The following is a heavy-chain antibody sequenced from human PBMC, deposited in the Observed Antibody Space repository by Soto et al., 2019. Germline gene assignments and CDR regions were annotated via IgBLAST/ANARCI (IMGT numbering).Heavy chain of an antibody. J-gene: IGHJ4*01. CDR3: ARGEQYSGRIFDN. CDR1: GDSVSSNSAG. CDR2: TYYRSKWYY. Sequence: SQTLSLTCAITGDSVSSNSAGWSWVRQSPSRGLEWLGRTYYRSKWYYEYAVSVRGRSTINPDTSKNQYSLQLNSVTPEDTAVYFCARGEQYSGRIFDNWGQGTLVTFSS. D-gene: IGHD1-26*01. V-gene: IGHV6-1*01.